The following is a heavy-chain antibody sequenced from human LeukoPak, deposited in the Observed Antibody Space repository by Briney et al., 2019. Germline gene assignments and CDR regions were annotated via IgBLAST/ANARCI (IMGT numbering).Heavy chain of an antibody. CDR1: GFTVSSNY. CDR2: IYSGGST. J-gene: IGHJ4*02. Sequence: GSLRLSCAASGFTVSSNYMSWVRQAPGKGLEWVSVIYSGGSTYYADSVKGRFTISRHNSKNTLYLQMNSLRAEDTAVYYCASQVYYGSGIRGLWGQGTLVTVSS. V-gene: IGHV3-53*04. CDR3: ASQVYYGSGIRGL. D-gene: IGHD3-10*01.